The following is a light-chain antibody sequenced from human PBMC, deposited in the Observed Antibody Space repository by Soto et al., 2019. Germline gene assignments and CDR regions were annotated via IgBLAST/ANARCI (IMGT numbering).Light chain of an antibody. Sequence: DIQMTQSPSTLSSSLGDRVTITCRASQSISSWLAWYQQKPGKAPKLLIYKASSLESGVPSRFSVSGSGTEFTLTISSLQTDDFATYYCQQYNSYTLTFCGGTKVDIK. CDR1: QSISSW. CDR3: QQYNSYTLT. CDR2: KAS. J-gene: IGKJ4*01. V-gene: IGKV1-5*03.